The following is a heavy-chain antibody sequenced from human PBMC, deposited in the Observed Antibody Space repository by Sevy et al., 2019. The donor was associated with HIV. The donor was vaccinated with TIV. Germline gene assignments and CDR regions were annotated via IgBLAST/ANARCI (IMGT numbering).Heavy chain of an antibody. D-gene: IGHD6-6*01. CDR2: ISYDGSNK. CDR1: GFTFSSYA. Sequence: GGSLRLSCAASGFTFSSYAMHWVRQAPGKGLEWVAVISYDGSNKYYADSVKGRFTISRDNSKNTLYLQMNSMRAEDTVVCYCARDAALGYFDYWGQGTLVTVSS. V-gene: IGHV3-30-3*01. CDR3: ARDAALGYFDY. J-gene: IGHJ4*02.